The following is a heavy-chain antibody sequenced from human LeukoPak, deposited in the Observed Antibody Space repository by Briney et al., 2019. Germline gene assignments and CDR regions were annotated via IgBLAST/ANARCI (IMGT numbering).Heavy chain of an antibody. D-gene: IGHD6-6*01. J-gene: IGHJ6*03. Sequence: SETLSLTCAVYGGSFSGYFWSWIRQPPGKGLEWIGEINHSGSTNYNPSLKSRVTISVDTSKNQFSLKLSSVTAAETAVYYCSGTEYSSSPYYFYYMDVWGKGTTVTVSS. CDR1: GGSFSGYF. V-gene: IGHV4-34*01. CDR3: SGTEYSSSPYYFYYMDV. CDR2: INHSGST.